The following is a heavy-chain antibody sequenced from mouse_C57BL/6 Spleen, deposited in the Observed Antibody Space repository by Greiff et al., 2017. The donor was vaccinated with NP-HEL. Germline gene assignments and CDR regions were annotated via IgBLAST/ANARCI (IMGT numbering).Heavy chain of an antibody. CDR2: INPNNGGT. J-gene: IGHJ1*03. Sequence: EVQLQQSGPELVKPGASVKIPCKASGYTFTDYHMDWVKQSHGKSLEWIGDINPNNGGTIYNQKFKGKATLTVDKSSSTAYMELRSLTSEDTAVYYCARQGLRRWYFDVWGTGTTVTVSS. D-gene: IGHD2-4*01. V-gene: IGHV1-18*01. CDR3: ARQGLRRWYFDV. CDR1: GYTFTDYH.